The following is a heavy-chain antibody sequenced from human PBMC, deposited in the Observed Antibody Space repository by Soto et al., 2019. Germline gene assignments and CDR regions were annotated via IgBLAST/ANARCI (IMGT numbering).Heavy chain of an antibody. J-gene: IGHJ4*02. CDR3: ARRGSGSSFDY. V-gene: IGHV4-39*01. D-gene: IGHD3-10*01. CDR2: IYNTGTT. CDR1: GDPISSSSYY. Sequence: QLQLEESGPGLVKPSETLPLTCTVSGDPISSSSYYWGWIRQTPGKGLEWIGNIYNTGTTFYNPFLKSRVTISVDTSKNQFSLRLMSVTAADTAVYYCARRGSGSSFDYWGQGTLVTVSS.